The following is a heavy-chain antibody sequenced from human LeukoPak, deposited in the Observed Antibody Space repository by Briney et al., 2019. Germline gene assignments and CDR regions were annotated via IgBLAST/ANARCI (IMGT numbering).Heavy chain of an antibody. CDR3: ARALIDGNTPFDY. CDR1: GFTFSSYS. D-gene: IGHD4-23*01. Sequence: GGSLRLSCAASGFTFSSYSMNWVRQAPGKGLEWVSSISSSSSYIYYAGSVKGRFTISRDNAKNSLYLQMNSLRAEDTAVYYCARALIDGNTPFDYWGQGTLVTVSS. CDR2: ISSSSSYI. V-gene: IGHV3-21*01. J-gene: IGHJ4*02.